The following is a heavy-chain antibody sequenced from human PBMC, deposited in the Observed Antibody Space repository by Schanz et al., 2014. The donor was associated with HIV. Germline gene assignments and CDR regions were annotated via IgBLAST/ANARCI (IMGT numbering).Heavy chain of an antibody. J-gene: IGHJ4*02. CDR3: ATDLSSSWFFDN. Sequence: QVQLVESGGGVVQPGRSLRLSCAASGFTFNYYGMHWVRQAPGKGLEWVAVISYDGSNKYYADSVKGRFTISRDNAKNTLYLRTNSLRAEDTAVYFCATDLSSSWFFDNWGQGTLVTVSS. CDR1: GFTFNYYG. D-gene: IGHD6-13*01. CDR2: ISYDGSNK. V-gene: IGHV3-30*19.